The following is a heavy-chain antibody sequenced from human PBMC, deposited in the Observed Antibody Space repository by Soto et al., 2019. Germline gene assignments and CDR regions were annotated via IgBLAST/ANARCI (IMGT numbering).Heavy chain of an antibody. CDR1: GFTFSSYS. D-gene: IGHD1-26*01. J-gene: IGHJ3*02. CDR2: ISSSSSYI. CDR3: ARDRSRVGARSDAFDI. Sequence: GGSLRLSCAASGFTFSSYSMNWVRQAPGKGLEWVSSISSSSSYIYYADSVKGRFTISRDNAKNSLYLQMNSLRAEDTAVYYCARDRSRVGARSDAFDIWGQGTMVTVSS. V-gene: IGHV3-21*01.